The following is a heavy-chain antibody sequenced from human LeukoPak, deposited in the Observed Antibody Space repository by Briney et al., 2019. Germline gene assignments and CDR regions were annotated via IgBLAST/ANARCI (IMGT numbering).Heavy chain of an antibody. D-gene: IGHD3-22*01. CDR3: ARATYYYDSRYYFDY. CDR1: GYSISSGYY. J-gene: IGHJ4*02. CDR2: IYHSGST. Sequence: PSETLPLTCAVSGYSISSGYYWGWIRQPPGKGLEWIGSIYHSGSTYYNPSLKSRVTISVDTSKNQFSLKLSSVTATDTAVYYCARATYYYDSRYYFDYWGQGTLVTVSS. V-gene: IGHV4-38-2*01.